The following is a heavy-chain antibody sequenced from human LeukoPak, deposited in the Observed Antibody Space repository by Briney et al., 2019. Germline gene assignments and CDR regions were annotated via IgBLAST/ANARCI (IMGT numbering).Heavy chain of an antibody. J-gene: IGHJ4*02. Sequence: KPGGSLRLSCAASGFTFSDYYMTWIRQASGKGLEWVSYISSSGTTIYYADSVKGRFTISRDNAKNSLYLQMNSLRAEDTAVYYCARVAQLWFGNDYWGQGTLVTVSS. CDR2: ISSSGTTI. CDR1: GFTFSDYY. D-gene: IGHD5-18*01. CDR3: ARVAQLWFGNDY. V-gene: IGHV3-11*04.